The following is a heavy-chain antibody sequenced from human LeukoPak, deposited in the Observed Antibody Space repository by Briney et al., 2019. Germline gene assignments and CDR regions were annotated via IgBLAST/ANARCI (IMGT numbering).Heavy chain of an antibody. Sequence: GGSLRLSCAASGFTFSSYAMSWVRQAPGKGLEWVSSISGSGGDTHYADSVKGRFSISRDNSKNTLYLQMNSLRAEDTAAYYCARDLYYYDSSGLEFGYWGQGTLVTVSS. CDR3: ARDLYYYDSSGLEFGY. D-gene: IGHD3-22*01. CDR1: GFTFSSYA. CDR2: ISGSGGDT. J-gene: IGHJ4*02. V-gene: IGHV3-23*01.